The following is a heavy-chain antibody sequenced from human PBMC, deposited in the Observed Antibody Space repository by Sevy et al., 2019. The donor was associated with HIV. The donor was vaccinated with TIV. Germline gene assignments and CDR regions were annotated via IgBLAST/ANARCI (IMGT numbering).Heavy chain of an antibody. CDR1: GFSFNTYW. V-gene: IGHV3-7*03. J-gene: IGHJ6*02. D-gene: IGHD2-2*01. CDR2: IKRDGSEK. Sequence: GGSLRLSCAASGFSFNTYWMSWVRQAPGQGLEWVAHIKRDGSEKYYVDSVRGRFTISRDNAKNSLYLQMNSLRAEDTAVYYCARDCSSTSCLRGLDVWGQGTTVTVSS. CDR3: ARDCSSTSCLRGLDV.